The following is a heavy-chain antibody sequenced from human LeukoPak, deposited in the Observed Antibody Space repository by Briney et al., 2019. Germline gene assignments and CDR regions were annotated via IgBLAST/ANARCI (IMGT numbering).Heavy chain of an antibody. J-gene: IGHJ4*02. CDR3: ARGGLTTVTLFDY. CDR1: GGSFSGYY. CDR2: ISTTGNTI. D-gene: IGHD4-4*01. V-gene: IGHV3-11*01. Sequence: LSLTCAVYGGSFSGYYMSWVRQAPGKGLEWVSYISTTGNTIYYADSVKGRFTISRDNAKKSLYLQMNSLRVEDTAVYYCARGGLTTVTLFDYWGQGTLVTVSS.